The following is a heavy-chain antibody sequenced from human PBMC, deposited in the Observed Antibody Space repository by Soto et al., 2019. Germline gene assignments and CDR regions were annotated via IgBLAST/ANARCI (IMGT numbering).Heavy chain of an antibody. CDR3: ARARDRFDY. V-gene: IGHV1-46*01. CDR1: GYTFTIYY. J-gene: IGHJ4*02. Sequence: ASVKVSCKESGYTFTIYYMHWVRQAPGQGLEWMAIINPSGGSTSYAQMFQGRVTMTRDTSTSTVYMELSSLRSEDTAIYYCARARDRFDYWGQGTLVTVSS. CDR2: INPSGGST.